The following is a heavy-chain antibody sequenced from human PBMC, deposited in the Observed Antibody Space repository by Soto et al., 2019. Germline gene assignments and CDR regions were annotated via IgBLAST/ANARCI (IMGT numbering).Heavy chain of an antibody. Sequence: QVQLLQSGAEVKKPGASVKVSCKASGFTFITYDFSWVRQAAGQGLEWMGWMNPINGNAGFAQKFRGRINMTRNTSISTAYLELSSLRSDDSAVYFCARRKERSGPYYLDLWGQGTQVTVSS. J-gene: IGHJ4*02. V-gene: IGHV1-8*01. CDR3: ARRKERSGPYYLDL. D-gene: IGHD6-25*01. CDR2: MNPINGNA. CDR1: GFTFITYD.